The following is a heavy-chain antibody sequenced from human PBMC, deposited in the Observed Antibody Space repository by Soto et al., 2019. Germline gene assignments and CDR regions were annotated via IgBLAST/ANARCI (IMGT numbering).Heavy chain of an antibody. CDR3: ARVHSRASPYYSYYGMDV. Sequence: SETRSPTCAVSGYSMIRGYYCCCIRQPPGKGLEWIGSIYHSETTYYNPSLKSRVTISVDTSKNPFSLKLSSVTAADTAVYYCARVHSRASPYYSYYGMDVWGQGTTVTVSS. CDR1: GYSMIRGYY. J-gene: IGHJ6*02. V-gene: IGHV4-38-2*01. CDR2: IYHSETT. D-gene: IGHD6-13*01.